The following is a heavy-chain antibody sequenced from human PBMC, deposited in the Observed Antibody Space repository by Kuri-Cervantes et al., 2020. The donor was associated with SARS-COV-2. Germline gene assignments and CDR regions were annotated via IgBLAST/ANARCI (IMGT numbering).Heavy chain of an antibody. Sequence: ASVKVSCKASGYTFTGYYMHWVRQAPGQGLEWMGWINPNSGGTNYAQKFQGWVTMTRDTSISTAYMELSRLRSDDTAVYYCARGRGGIWSGYYSLPYWYFDLWGRGTLVTVSS. CDR3: ARGRGGIWSGYYSLPYWYFDL. CDR1: GYTFTGYY. CDR2: INPNSGGT. J-gene: IGHJ2*01. V-gene: IGHV1-2*04. D-gene: IGHD3-3*01.